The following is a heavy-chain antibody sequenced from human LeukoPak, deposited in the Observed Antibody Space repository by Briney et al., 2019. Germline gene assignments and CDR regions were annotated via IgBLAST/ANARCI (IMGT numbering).Heavy chain of an antibody. V-gene: IGHV5-51*01. CDR3: ARQITDQSSGYDSIDY. CDR1: GYMFTTYW. CDR2: IYPGDSDT. D-gene: IGHD5-12*01. J-gene: IGHJ4*02. Sequence: GASLKISCKASGYMFTTYWIGWVRQMPGKGLEWMGIIYPGDSDTRYSPSFEGQVTISADKSITTAYLQWSSLKASDTAMYYCARQITDQSSGYDSIDYWGQGTLVTVSS.